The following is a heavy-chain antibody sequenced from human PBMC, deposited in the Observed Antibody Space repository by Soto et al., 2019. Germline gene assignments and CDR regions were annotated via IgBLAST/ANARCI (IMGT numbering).Heavy chain of an antibody. CDR3: AKERRVYYDSSGYYYYYYYGMDV. V-gene: IGHV3-30*18. CDR1: GFTFSSYG. Sequence: TGGSLRLSCAASGFTFSSYGMHWVRQAPGKGLEWVAVISYDGSNKYYADSVKGRFTISRDNSKNTLYLQMNSLRAEDTAVYYCAKERRVYYDSSGYYYYYYYGMDVWGQGTTVTVSS. CDR2: ISYDGSNK. D-gene: IGHD3-22*01. J-gene: IGHJ6*02.